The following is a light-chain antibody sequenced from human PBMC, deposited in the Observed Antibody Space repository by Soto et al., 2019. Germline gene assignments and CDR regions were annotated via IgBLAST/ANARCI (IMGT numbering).Light chain of an antibody. CDR2: GAS. Sequence: EIVMTQSPATLSVSPGERATLSCRASQSVSSNLDWYQQKPGQAPRLLIYGASTRATGIPARFSGSGSGTEYTLTNSSLQSEDFAVYYCQQYNNWTLYTFGQGTKLDIK. V-gene: IGKV3-15*01. CDR1: QSVSSN. J-gene: IGKJ2*01. CDR3: QQYNNWTLYT.